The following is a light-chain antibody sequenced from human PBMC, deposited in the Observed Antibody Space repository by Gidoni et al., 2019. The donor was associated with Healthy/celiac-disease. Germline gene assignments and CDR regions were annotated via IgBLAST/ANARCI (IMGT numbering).Light chain of an antibody. CDR2: DAS. CDR3: QQYDNLSRMYT. Sequence: IQMTQSPSSLSASVGDRVTITCQASQDISNYLNWYQQKPGKAPKLLIYDASNLETGVPSRLSGSGAGTDVTFITSSLQPEDIATDYCQQYDNLSRMYTFGQGTKLEIK. J-gene: IGKJ2*01. V-gene: IGKV1-33*01. CDR1: QDISNY.